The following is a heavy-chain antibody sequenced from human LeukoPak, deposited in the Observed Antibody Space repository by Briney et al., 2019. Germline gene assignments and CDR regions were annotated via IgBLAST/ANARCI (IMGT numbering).Heavy chain of an antibody. CDR2: ISYDGSNK. V-gene: IGHV3-30*18. D-gene: IGHD3-3*01. CDR3: AKDRFGN. Sequence: GRSLRLTCAASGFTFSSYGMHWVRQAPGKGLEWVAVISYDGSNKYYADSVKGRFTISRDNSKNTLYLQMNSLRAEDTAVYYCAKDRFGNWGQGTLVTVSS. CDR1: GFTFSSYG. J-gene: IGHJ4*02.